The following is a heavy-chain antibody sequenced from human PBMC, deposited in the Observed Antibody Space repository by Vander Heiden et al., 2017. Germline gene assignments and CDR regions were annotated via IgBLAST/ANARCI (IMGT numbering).Heavy chain of an antibody. J-gene: IGHJ6*02. CDR1: GFTFSSYS. V-gene: IGHV3-21*01. CDR2: ISSSSSYI. CDR3: ARDIDSSSWRGSYYYYGMDV. Sequence: EVQLVESGGGLVKPGGSLRLSCAASGFTFSSYSMNWVRQAPGKGLEWVSSISSSSSYIYYADSVKGRFTISRDNAKNSLYLQMNSLRAEDTAVYYCARDIDSSSWRGSYYYYGMDVWGQGTTVTVSS. D-gene: IGHD6-13*01.